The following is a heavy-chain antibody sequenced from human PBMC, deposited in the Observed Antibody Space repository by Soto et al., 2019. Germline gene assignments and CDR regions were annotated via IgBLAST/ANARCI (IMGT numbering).Heavy chain of an antibody. Sequence: QVQLQESGPGLVKPSETLSLTCAVSGYSISSGYYWGWIRQPPGKGLEWIGSIYHSGSTYYNPSLKSRVAISVDTSKNQFSLKLSSVTAADTAVYYCARVYSYGQPHDYWGQGTLVTVSS. CDR3: ARVYSYGQPHDY. D-gene: IGHD5-18*01. CDR1: GYSISSGYY. J-gene: IGHJ4*02. V-gene: IGHV4-38-2*01. CDR2: IYHSGST.